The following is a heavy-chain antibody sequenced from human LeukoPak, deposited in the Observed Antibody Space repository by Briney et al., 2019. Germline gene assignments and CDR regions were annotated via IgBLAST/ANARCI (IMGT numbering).Heavy chain of an antibody. J-gene: IGHJ6*02. CDR3: ARVPPWYYGMDV. CDR1: GYTFTDYY. Sequence: ASVKVSCKASGYTFTDYYMHWVRQAPGQGLEWMGWIDPNSGGTNYAQKFQGRVTMTRDTSISTAYMELSRLRSDDTAVYYCARVPPWYYGMDVWGQGTTVTVSS. CDR2: IDPNSGGT. V-gene: IGHV1-2*02.